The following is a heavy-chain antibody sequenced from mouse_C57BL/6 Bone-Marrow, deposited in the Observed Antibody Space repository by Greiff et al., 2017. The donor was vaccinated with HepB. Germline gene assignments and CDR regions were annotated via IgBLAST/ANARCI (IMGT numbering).Heavy chain of an antibody. D-gene: IGHD1-1*01. CDR2: FHPYNDDT. CDR3: ARGHYYGSSYDY. J-gene: IGHJ2*01. CDR1: GYTFTTYP. V-gene: IGHV1-47*01. Sequence: QVQLKESGAELVKPGASVKMSCKASGYTFTTYPIEWMKQNHGKSLEWIGNFHPYNDDTKYNEKFKGKATLTVEKSSSTVYLELSRLTSDDSAVYYCARGHYYGSSYDYWGQGTTLTVSS.